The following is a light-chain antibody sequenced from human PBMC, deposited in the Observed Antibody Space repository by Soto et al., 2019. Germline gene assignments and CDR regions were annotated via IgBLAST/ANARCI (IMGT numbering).Light chain of an antibody. V-gene: IGKV1-39*01. J-gene: IGKJ2*01. CDR2: ATF. CDR3: QQSYSTPRT. CDR1: QSISSY. Sequence: DIQMTQSPSSLSASVGGRVTITCRASQSISSYLNWYQQKPGKAPNLLIYATFSLQSGVPSRFSGSGSGTDFTLTISSLQPEDFATYYCQQSYSTPRTFGQGTKLEIK.